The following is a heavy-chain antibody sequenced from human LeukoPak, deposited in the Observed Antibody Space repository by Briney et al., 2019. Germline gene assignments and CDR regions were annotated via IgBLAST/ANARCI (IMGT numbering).Heavy chain of an antibody. D-gene: IGHD6-13*01. Sequence: ASVKVSCKASGYTFTCYYMHWVRQAPGQGLEWMGWINPNSGNTGYAQKFQGRVTITRNTSISTAYMELSSLRSEDTAVYYCAVGRIAAALGQPYYFDYWGQGTLVTVSS. CDR1: GYTFTCYY. CDR2: INPNSGNT. V-gene: IGHV1-8*03. J-gene: IGHJ4*02. CDR3: AVGRIAAALGQPYYFDY.